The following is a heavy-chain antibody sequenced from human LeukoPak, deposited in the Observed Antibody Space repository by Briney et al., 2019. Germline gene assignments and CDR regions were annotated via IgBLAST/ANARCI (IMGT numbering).Heavy chain of an antibody. CDR3: ARDLGSSWYVHYYYYMDV. J-gene: IGHJ6*03. CDR1: GFTFSSHW. V-gene: IGHV3-74*01. Sequence: GGSLRLSCAASGFTFSSHWMHWVRQAPGKGLVWVSRINSDGSSTSYADSVKGRFTISRDNAKNSLYLQMNSLRAEDTALYYCARDLGSSWYVHYYYYMDVWGKGTTVTVSS. CDR2: INSDGSST. D-gene: IGHD6-13*01.